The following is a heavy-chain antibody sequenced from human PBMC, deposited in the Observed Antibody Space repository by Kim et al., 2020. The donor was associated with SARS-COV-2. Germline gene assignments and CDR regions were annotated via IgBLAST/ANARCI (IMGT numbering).Heavy chain of an antibody. D-gene: IGHD3-3*01. V-gene: IGHV4-39*07. CDR1: GGSISSSSYY. CDR3: ARTGFAAFDI. CDR2: IYYSGST. Sequence: SETLSLTCTVSGGSISSSSYYWGWIRQPPGKGLEWIGSIYYSGSTYYNPSLKSRVTISVDTSKNQFSLKLSSVTAADTAVYYCARTGFAAFDIWGQVTMVTVSS. J-gene: IGHJ3*02.